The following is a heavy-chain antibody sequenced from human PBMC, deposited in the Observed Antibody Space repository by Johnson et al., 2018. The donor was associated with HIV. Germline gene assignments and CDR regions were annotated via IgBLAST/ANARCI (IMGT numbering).Heavy chain of an antibody. CDR1: GFTFSSNA. CDR3: ARDRYYYGSGSHDASDV. D-gene: IGHD3-10*01. V-gene: IGHV3-30-3*01. Sequence: QVQLVESGGGVVQPGRSLRLSCAASGFTFSSNAMHWVRQSPGKGLEWVAVISFDGTNTYYGDSVKGRFTLSSDNSKNTLYLQMNSLRAEDTAVYYCARDRYYYGSGSHDASDVWSQGTMVSVSS. J-gene: IGHJ3*01. CDR2: ISFDGTNT.